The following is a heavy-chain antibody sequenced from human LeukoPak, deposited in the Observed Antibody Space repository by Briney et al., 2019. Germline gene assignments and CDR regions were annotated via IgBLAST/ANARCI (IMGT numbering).Heavy chain of an antibody. CDR2: INPTGGST. D-gene: IGHD1-26*01. V-gene: IGHV1-46*01. Sequence: ASVKVSCKASGYTFTGYYMHWVRQAPGRGLEWMGWINPTGGSTGYAQKFQGRVTMTRDMSTSTDYMELSSLRPEDTAIYYCARDNSVGDNAWWFDPWGQGTLVTVSS. CDR1: GYTFTGYY. J-gene: IGHJ5*02. CDR3: ARDNSVGDNAWWFDP.